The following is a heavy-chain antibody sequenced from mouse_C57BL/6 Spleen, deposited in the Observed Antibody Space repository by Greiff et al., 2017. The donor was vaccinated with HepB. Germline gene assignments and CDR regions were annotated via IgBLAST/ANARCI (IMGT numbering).Heavy chain of an antibody. D-gene: IGHD4-1*01. Sequence: QVQLKESGAELARPGASVKLSCKASGYTFTSYGISWVKQRTGQGLEWIGEIYPRSGNTYYNEKFKGKATLTADKSSSTAYMELRSLTSEDSAVYFCARKKLTGTSYWYFDVWGTGTTVTVSS. CDR1: GYTFTSYG. CDR3: ARKKLTGTSYWYFDV. J-gene: IGHJ1*03. CDR2: IYPRSGNT. V-gene: IGHV1-81*01.